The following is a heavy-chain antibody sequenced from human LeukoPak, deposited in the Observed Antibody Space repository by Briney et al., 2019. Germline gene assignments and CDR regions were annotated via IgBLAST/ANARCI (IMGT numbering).Heavy chain of an antibody. CDR2: ISHIGRT. CDR1: GDSFSSHY. V-gene: IGHV4-59*11. D-gene: IGHD4-17*01. Sequence: SETLSLTCAVSGDSFSSHYWTWIRQSPGTGLEWIGYISHIGRTNYNPSLKSRVTISIDTSQNQFSLKLRSVTAADTAVYYCARDLVTVTKGFDIWGQGTMVSVSS. CDR3: ARDLVTVTKGFDI. J-gene: IGHJ3*02.